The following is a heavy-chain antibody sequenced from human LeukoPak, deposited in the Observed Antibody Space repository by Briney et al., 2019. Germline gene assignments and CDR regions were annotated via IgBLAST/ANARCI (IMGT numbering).Heavy chain of an antibody. CDR3: ARDMGSGGLHY. CDR1: GYTFTTYA. CDR2: IDAGNAKT. Sequence: ASVKVSCKASGYTFTTYAIHWVRQAPGQRLEWMGWIDAGNAKTRYSQKFQGRVTITRDTSASTMYMDLSSLRSEDTAVYYCARDMGSGGLHYWGQGTLVTVSS. D-gene: IGHD1-26*01. V-gene: IGHV1-3*01. J-gene: IGHJ4*02.